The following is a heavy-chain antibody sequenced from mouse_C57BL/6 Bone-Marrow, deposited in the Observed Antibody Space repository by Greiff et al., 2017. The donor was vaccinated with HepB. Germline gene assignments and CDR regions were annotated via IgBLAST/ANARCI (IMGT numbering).Heavy chain of an antibody. Sequence: EVMLQQSGPELVKPGASVKISCKASGYTFTDYYMNWVKQSHGKSLEWIGDINPNNGGTSYNQKFKGKATLTVDKSSSTAYMELRSLTSEDSAVYYCARRYYGSSYGYYAMDYWGQGTSVTVSS. CDR2: INPNNGGT. D-gene: IGHD1-1*01. J-gene: IGHJ4*01. V-gene: IGHV1-26*01. CDR3: ARRYYGSSYGYYAMDY. CDR1: GYTFTDYY.